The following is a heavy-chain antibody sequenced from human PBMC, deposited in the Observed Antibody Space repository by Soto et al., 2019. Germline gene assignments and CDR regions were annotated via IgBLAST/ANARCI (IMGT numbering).Heavy chain of an antibody. Sequence: EVQVLESGGGLVQPGGSLRLSCAASGFTFSSYAMSWVRRAPGKGLEWVSANSGSGYNTYYADHVKGRFTTSRDNSKNTLFLQMHSLRAEDTAVYYCARSTSSSSGYRDYYYYGMDVWGQGTTVTVSS. CDR3: ARSTSSSSGYRDYYYYGMDV. CDR2: NSGSGYNT. CDR1: GFTFSSYA. J-gene: IGHJ6*02. D-gene: IGHD6-6*01. V-gene: IGHV3-23*01.